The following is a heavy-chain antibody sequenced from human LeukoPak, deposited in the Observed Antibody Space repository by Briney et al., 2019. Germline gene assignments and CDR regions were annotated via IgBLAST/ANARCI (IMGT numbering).Heavy chain of an antibody. D-gene: IGHD4-17*01. V-gene: IGHV4-34*01. CDR3: AREIMGNYGDYEDYYYYGMDV. CDR1: GGSSSGYY. J-gene: IGHJ6*02. CDR2: INHSGST. Sequence: SETLSLTCAVYGGSSSGYYWSWIRQPPGKGLEWIGEINHSGSTNYNPSLKSRVTISVDTSKNQFSLKLSSVTAADTAVYYCAREIMGNYGDYEDYYYYGMDVWGQGTTVTVSS.